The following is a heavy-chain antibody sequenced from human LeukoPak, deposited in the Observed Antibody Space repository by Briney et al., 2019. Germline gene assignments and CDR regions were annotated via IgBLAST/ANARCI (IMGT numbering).Heavy chain of an antibody. J-gene: IGHJ4*02. CDR2: ISSSSSYI. Sequence: GSLRLSCAASGFTFSSYAMSWVRQAPGKGLEWVSSISSSSSYIYYAASVKGRFTISRDNAKNSLYLQMNRLRAEDTAVYYCARERQLERLAFGKEGSAFDYWGQGTLVTVSS. CDR3: ARERQLERLAFGKEGSAFDY. CDR1: GFTFSSYA. V-gene: IGHV3-21*01. D-gene: IGHD1-1*01.